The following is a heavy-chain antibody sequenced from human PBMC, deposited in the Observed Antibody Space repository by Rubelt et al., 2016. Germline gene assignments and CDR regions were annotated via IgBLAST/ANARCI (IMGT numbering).Heavy chain of an antibody. Sequence: QVQLQESGPGLVKPSETLSLTCTVSGGSISSYYWSWIRQPPGKGLEWIGYIYYSGSTNYNPSLKGRVTISVDTSKNHFSLKLNSGTAADTAVYYCARPLRAYYYGMDVWGQGTTVTVSS. CDR2: IYYSGST. CDR3: ARPLRAYYYGMDV. J-gene: IGHJ6*02. V-gene: IGHV4-59*08. D-gene: IGHD3-10*01. CDR1: GGSISSYY.